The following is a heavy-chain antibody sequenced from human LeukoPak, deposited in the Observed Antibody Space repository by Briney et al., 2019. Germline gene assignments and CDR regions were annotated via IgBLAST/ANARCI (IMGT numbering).Heavy chain of an antibody. D-gene: IGHD2-2*03. CDR1: GFTFSAYD. J-gene: IGHJ3*02. Sequence: GGSLRLSCAASGFTFSAYDMQRVRQAPGKGPEWVSGISRSGSTYYRDSVKGRFTISRDNYKNTLYLQMNSLRAEDTAVYYCAKGGYFAFDIWGQGTMVTVSS. V-gene: IGHV3-23*01. CDR2: ISRSGST. CDR3: AKGGYFAFDI.